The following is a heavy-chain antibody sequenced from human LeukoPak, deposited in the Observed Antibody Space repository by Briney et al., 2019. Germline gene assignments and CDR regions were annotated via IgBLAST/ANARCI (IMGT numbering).Heavy chain of an antibody. D-gene: IGHD3-3*02. V-gene: IGHV4-61*01. CDR2: SYYSGRT. CDR3: ARDHPASFFDY. CDR1: GGSVSSSSYY. Sequence: PSETLSLTCTVSGGSVSSSSYYWSWIRQPPGKGLEWIGYSYYSGRTNYNPSLKSRVTISVDTSKNQFSLKLNSVTAADTAVYYCARDHPASFFDYWGQGTLVTVSS. J-gene: IGHJ4*02.